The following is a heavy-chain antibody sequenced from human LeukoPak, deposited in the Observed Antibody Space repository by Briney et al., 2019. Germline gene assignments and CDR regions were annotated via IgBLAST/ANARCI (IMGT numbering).Heavy chain of an antibody. V-gene: IGHV3-33*01. D-gene: IGHD2-2*02. Sequence: GGSLRLSCAASGFTFSSYGMHWVRQAPGKGLEWVAVIWYDGSNKYYAASVKGRFTISRDNSKNTLYLQMNSLRAEDTAVYYCARAGRYCSSTSCYNRYYFDYWGQGTLVTVSS. J-gene: IGHJ4*02. CDR2: IWYDGSNK. CDR1: GFTFSSYG. CDR3: ARAGRYCSSTSCYNRYYFDY.